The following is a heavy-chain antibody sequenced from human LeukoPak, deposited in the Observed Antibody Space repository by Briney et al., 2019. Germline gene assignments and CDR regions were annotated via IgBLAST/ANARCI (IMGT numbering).Heavy chain of an antibody. D-gene: IGHD3-22*01. V-gene: IGHV5-51*01. CDR1: GYRLTNYW. Sequence: GESLKISCKGSGYRLTNYWIAWVRQMPGKGLELMGSIYPGDSDVRYSPSFQGQVAISADKSFTTAYLQWRSLKASDTAIYYCTRQGVYYSDSSAFYYWGQGTRVTVSS. CDR2: IYPGDSDV. J-gene: IGHJ4*02. CDR3: TRQGVYYSDSSAFYY.